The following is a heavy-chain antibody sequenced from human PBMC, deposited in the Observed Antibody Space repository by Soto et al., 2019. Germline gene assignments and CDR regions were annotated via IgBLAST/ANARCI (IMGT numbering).Heavy chain of an antibody. J-gene: IGHJ6*02. Sequence: EVQLLESGGGLAQPGGSLRLSCAASGFTFSNYNMNWVRQAPGKGLEWVSYISSRSSTIYYADSVKGRFTISRDNAKNSLYLQMNSLRDEDTAMYYCARDCGKGYGMDVWGQGTTVTVSS. CDR3: ARDCGKGYGMDV. CDR1: GFTFSNYN. CDR2: ISSRSSTI. V-gene: IGHV3-48*02.